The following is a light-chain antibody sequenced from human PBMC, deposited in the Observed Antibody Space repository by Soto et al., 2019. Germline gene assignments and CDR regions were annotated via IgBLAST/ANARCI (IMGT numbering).Light chain of an antibody. CDR1: QSVSGN. CDR2: GAS. J-gene: IGKJ4*01. V-gene: IGKV3D-15*01. CDR3: QQCNWPLT. Sequence: EIVMTQSPATLPVSPGERATLSCRASQSVSGNLAWYQQKPGQAPRLLIYGASSRTTGIPDRFSGSGSGTDFTLTISRLEPEDFAVYYCQQCNWPLTFGGGTKVDIK.